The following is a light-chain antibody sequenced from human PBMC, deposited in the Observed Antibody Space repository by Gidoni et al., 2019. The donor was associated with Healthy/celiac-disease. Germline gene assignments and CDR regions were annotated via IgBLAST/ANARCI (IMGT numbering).Light chain of an antibody. V-gene: IGKV1-39*01. CDR2: AAS. Sequence: DIQMTPSPSSLSASVGDRVTITCRASQSISTYLNWYQQKPGKAPKLLIYAASSLQSGVPSRFSGGGSGTDFTLTISSLQPEDFATYYCQQSYSTPDTFGQGTKLEIK. J-gene: IGKJ2*01. CDR3: QQSYSTPDT. CDR1: QSISTY.